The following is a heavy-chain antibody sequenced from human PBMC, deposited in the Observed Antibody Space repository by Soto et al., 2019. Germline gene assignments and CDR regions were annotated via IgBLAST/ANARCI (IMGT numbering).Heavy chain of an antibody. V-gene: IGHV3-30*18. CDR3: AKMLPESGLAVAGTEGAVGY. J-gene: IGHJ4*02. CDR1: GFTFSSYG. CDR2: ISYDGTYK. D-gene: IGHD6-19*01. Sequence: QVQLVESGGGVVQPGRSLRLSCAASGFTFSSYGMHWVRQAPGKGLEWVAVISYDGTYKYYADSVKGRFTISRDNSKNLLCLQMYSLRDEDTGVHYCAKMLPESGLAVAGTEGAVGYWGQVTLVSVS.